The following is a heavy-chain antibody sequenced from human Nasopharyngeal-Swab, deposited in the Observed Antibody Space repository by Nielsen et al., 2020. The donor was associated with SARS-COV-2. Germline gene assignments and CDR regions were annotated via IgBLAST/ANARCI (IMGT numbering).Heavy chain of an antibody. CDR2: ISTDGSGT. D-gene: IGHD2-15*01. Sequence: GGSLRLSCSASGFTFSRYWMHWVRQLPGKGLVWVSRISTDGSGTNYADSVKGRFTVSRDNAKNTLYLQMNSLRAEDTAVYYCARREGFCSGGTCYLDYWGQGTLVTVSS. CDR1: GFTFSRYW. J-gene: IGHJ4*02. CDR3: ARREGFCSGGTCYLDY. V-gene: IGHV3-74*01.